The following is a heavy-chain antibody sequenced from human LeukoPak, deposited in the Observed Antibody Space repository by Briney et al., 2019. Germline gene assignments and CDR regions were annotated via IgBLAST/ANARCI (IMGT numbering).Heavy chain of an antibody. CDR1: GGSFSGYY. J-gene: IGHJ3*02. V-gene: IGHV4-34*01. CDR2: INHSGST. Sequence: NPSETLSLTCAVYGGSFSGYYWSWIRQPPGKGLEWIGEINHSGSTNYNPSLKSRVTISVDTSKNQFSLKLSSVTAADTAVYYCARGPGYSSSDGAFDIWGQGTMVTVSS. D-gene: IGHD6-13*01. CDR3: ARGPGYSSSDGAFDI.